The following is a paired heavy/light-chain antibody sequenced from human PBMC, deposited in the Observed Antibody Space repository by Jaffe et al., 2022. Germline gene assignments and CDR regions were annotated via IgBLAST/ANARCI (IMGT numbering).Light chain of an antibody. Sequence: QSALTQPASVSGSPGQSITISCTGTSSDVGGYNYVSWYQQHPGKAPKLMIYDVSNRPSGVSNRFSGSKSGNTASLTISGLQAEDEADYYCSSYTSSSTCVVFGGGTKLTVL. J-gene: IGLJ2*01. CDR2: DVS. V-gene: IGLV2-14*03. CDR1: SSDVGGYNY. CDR3: SSYTSSSTCVV.
Heavy chain of an antibody. V-gene: IGHV4-39*01. CDR3: ARHLNSSSSWYAGWYYYYYMDV. CDR1: GGSISSSSYY. Sequence: QLQLQESGPGLVKPSETLSLTCTVSGGSISSSSYYWGWIRQPPGKGLEWIGSIYYSGSTYYNPSLKSRVTISVDTSKNQFSLKLSSVTAADTAVYYCARHLNSSSSWYAGWYYYYYMDVWGKGTTVTVSS. J-gene: IGHJ6*03. CDR2: IYYSGST. D-gene: IGHD6-13*01.